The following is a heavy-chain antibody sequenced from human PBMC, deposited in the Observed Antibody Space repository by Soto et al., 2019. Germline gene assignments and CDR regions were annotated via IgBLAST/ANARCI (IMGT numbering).Heavy chain of an antibody. CDR3: ARVWGALAPIAGWFGP. CDR2: IYQTGST. Sequence: SETLSLTCAVSNGSITSGNWRSWVRQPPGKGLEWIGDIYQTGSTNYNPSLRSRVIISVDKSKNNFSLSLSSVTAADTAVYFCARVWGALAPIAGWFGPWGRGILVTVSS. J-gene: IGHJ5*02. CDR1: NGSITSGNW. D-gene: IGHD3-16*01. V-gene: IGHV4-4*02.